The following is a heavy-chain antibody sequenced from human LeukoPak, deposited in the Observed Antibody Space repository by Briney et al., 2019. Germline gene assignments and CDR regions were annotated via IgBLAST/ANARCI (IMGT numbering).Heavy chain of an antibody. Sequence: SVKVSCKASGGTFSSYAISWVRQAPGQGLEWMGGIIPIFGTANYAQKFQGRVTITADESTSTAYMELSSLRSEDTAVYYRARDLATSIGFDPWGQGTLVTVSS. CDR2: IIPIFGTA. V-gene: IGHV1-69*01. CDR3: ARDLATSIGFDP. CDR1: GGTFSSYA. D-gene: IGHD2/OR15-2a*01. J-gene: IGHJ5*02.